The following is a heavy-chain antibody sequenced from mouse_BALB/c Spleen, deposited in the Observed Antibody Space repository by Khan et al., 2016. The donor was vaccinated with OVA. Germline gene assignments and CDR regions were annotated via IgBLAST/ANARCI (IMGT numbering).Heavy chain of an antibody. J-gene: IGHJ3*01. V-gene: IGHV5-9-1*01. CDR1: GFTFSSFV. D-gene: IGHD2-1*01. CDR2: ISSAATYT. CDR3: TNGNYGWFAY. Sequence: EVELVESGGGLVEPGGSLKLSCAASGFTFSSFVMSWVRQTPEKRLEWVATISSAATYTYYPDSVKGRFTNSRDNAKNTLYQQMNRRRSDDTAIYYCTNGNYGWFAYWGQGTLVTVST.